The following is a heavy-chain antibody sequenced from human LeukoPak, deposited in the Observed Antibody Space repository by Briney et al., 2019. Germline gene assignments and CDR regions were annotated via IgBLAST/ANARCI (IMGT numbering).Heavy chain of an antibody. CDR3: ARGKDIVASDY. CDR2: IDTNTGNP. CDR1: GYTFTNNYA. J-gene: IGHJ4*02. D-gene: IGHD2-15*01. V-gene: IGHV7-4-1*02. Sequence: ASVKVSCKASGYTFTNNYAMNWVRQAPGQGLEWMGWIDTNTGNPTYAQGFTGRFVFSLDTSVSTAYLQISSLKAEDTAVYYCARGKDIVASDYWGQGTLVTVSS.